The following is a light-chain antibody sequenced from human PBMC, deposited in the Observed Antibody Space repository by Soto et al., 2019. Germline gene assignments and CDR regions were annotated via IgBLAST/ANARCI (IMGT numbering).Light chain of an antibody. CDR1: QSIVTW. V-gene: IGKV1-5*01. CDR3: QQYDSLPYT. J-gene: IGKJ2*01. Sequence: DIQMTQSPSTLSASVGDRVTFTCRASQSIVTWLAWYQQKPGKAPKVLIFDAYKLESGVPSRFSGSGSGTAFTLTISSLQPDDFATYYCQQYDSLPYTFGHGTKLEIK. CDR2: DAY.